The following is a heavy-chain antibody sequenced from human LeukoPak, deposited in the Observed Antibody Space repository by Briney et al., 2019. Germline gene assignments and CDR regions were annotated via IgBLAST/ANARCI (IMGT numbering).Heavy chain of an antibody. J-gene: IGHJ6*03. CDR2: IYYSGST. V-gene: IGHV4-30-4*01. D-gene: IGHD7-27*01. CDR3: ARELTGDRYYYMDV. CDR1: GGSISSGDYY. Sequence: SQTLSLTCTVSGGSISSGDYYWSWIRQPPGKGLEWIGYIYYSGSTYYNPSLKSRVTISVDTSKNQFSLKLSSVTAADTAVYYCARELTGDRYYYMDVWGKGTTVTVSS.